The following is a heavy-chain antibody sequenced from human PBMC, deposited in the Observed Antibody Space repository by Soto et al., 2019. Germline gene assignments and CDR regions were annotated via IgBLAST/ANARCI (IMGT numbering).Heavy chain of an antibody. V-gene: IGHV1-69*06. Sequence: SVKVSCKASGGTFSSYAISWVRQAPGQGLEWMGGIIPIFGTANYAQKFQGRVTITADKSTSTAYMELSSLRSEDTAVYYCARIYGSGSGYYYYGMDVWGQGTTVTVSS. CDR1: GGTFSSYA. CDR2: IIPIFGTA. D-gene: IGHD3-10*01. CDR3: ARIYGSGSGYYYYGMDV. J-gene: IGHJ6*02.